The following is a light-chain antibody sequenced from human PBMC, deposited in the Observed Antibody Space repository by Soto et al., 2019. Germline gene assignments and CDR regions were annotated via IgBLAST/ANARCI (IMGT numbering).Light chain of an antibody. J-gene: IGLJ1*01. CDR3: QTSDSGLFGLI. CDR2: GTS. CDR1: NSNIGTGFD. V-gene: IGLV1-40*01. Sequence: QSVLTQPPSVSGAPGQRVTIACTGNNSNIGTGFDVHWYRHFPGAAPKLLLSGTSHRPSGVPDRFSGSKSGTSASLAITGLQADDEADYSCQTSDSGLFGLIFGTGTKVTVL.